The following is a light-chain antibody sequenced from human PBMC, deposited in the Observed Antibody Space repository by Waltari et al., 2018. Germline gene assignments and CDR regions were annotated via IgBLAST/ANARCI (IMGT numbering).Light chain of an antibody. CDR2: YKSDSDK. CDR3: MIWHSSAVV. CDR1: RGFNVGTYK. J-gene: IGLJ2*01. Sequence: QAVLTQPSSLSASPGASASLTCTLRRGFNVGTYKIYWYQQKPGSPPQFPLSYKSDSDKQQGSCVPSRFSGSKDVSANAGILLISGLQSDDEADYYCMIWHSSAVVFGGGTKLTVL. V-gene: IGLV5-45*03.